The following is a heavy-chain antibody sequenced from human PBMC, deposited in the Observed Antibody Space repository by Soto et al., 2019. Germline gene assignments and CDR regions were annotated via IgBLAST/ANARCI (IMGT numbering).Heavy chain of an antibody. J-gene: IGHJ5*02. CDR2: ISGSGDRT. CDR1: GFTFSHHD. CDR3: AKGISSASSFDP. Sequence: GSLRLSCAASGFTFSHHDMSWVRQAPGKGLEWVSAISGSGDRTHYADSVKGRFTISRDNSKNMLSLQMNSLRAEDTAVYHCAKGISSASSFDPWGKGTLVTVS. V-gene: IGHV3-23*01. D-gene: IGHD6-19*01.